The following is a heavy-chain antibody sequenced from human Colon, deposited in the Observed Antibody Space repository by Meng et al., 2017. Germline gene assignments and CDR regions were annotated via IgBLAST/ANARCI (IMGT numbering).Heavy chain of an antibody. Sequence: GESLKISCAASGFTFSSYAMHWVRQAPGKGLEWVAVIWYDGSQAHYADSVRGRFTISRDNSMKTLYLQMNSLRAEDTGVYYCVRDFLYFDYWGQGTLVTVSS. CDR3: VRDFLYFDY. J-gene: IGHJ4*02. V-gene: IGHV3-33*08. CDR2: IWYDGSQA. CDR1: GFTFSSYA. D-gene: IGHD2/OR15-2a*01.